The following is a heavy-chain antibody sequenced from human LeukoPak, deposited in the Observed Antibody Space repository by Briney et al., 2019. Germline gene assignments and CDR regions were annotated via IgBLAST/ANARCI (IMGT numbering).Heavy chain of an antibody. V-gene: IGHV1-46*01. J-gene: IGHJ5*02. Sequence: ASVKVSCKASGYTFTSYHMHWVRQAPGQGLEWMGIINPSGGSTNYAQKFQGRVTMTRDMSTSTVYMELSSLRSEDTAIYYCAKEAVTIFGLVRTQTTKHPHRFDPWGREPWSPSPQ. CDR2: INPSGGST. D-gene: IGHD3-3*01. CDR1: GYTFTSYH. CDR3: AKEAVTIFGLVRTQTTKHPHRFDP.